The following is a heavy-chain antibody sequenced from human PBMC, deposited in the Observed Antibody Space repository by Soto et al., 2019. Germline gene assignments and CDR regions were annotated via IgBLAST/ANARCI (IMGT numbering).Heavy chain of an antibody. CDR2: IIPIFGTA. D-gene: IGHD3-22*01. CDR3: ARSSYYYDSSGYYYWYFDL. J-gene: IGHJ2*01. Sequence: SVKVSCKASGGTFSSYAISWVRQAPGQGLEWMGGIIPIFGTANYAQKLQGRVTITADESTSTAYMELSSLRSEDTAVYYCARSSYYYDSSGYYYWYFDLWGRGTLVTVSS. V-gene: IGHV1-69*13. CDR1: GGTFSSYA.